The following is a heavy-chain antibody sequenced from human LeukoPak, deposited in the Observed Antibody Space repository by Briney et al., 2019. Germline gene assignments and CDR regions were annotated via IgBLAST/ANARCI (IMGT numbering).Heavy chain of an antibody. Sequence: PSETLSLTCAVYGGSFSGYYWSWIRQPPGKGLEWIGEINHSGSTNYNPSLKSRVTISVDTSKNQFSLKLSSVTAADTAVYYCARSVADHFDYWGQGTLVTVSS. CDR2: INHSGST. D-gene: IGHD6-19*01. CDR3: ARSVADHFDY. J-gene: IGHJ4*02. V-gene: IGHV4-34*01. CDR1: GGSFSGYY.